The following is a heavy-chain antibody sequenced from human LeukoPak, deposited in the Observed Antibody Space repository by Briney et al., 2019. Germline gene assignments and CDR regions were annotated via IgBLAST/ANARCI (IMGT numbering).Heavy chain of an antibody. CDR2: INPNSGGT. CDR1: GYTFTGYY. Sequence: GASVKVSCKASGYTFTGYYMHWVRQAPGQGLEWMGRINPNSGGTNYAQKFQGRVTMTRDTSISTAYMKLSRLRSDDTAVYYCARGAGELLRDFDYWGQGTLVTVSS. V-gene: IGHV1-2*06. CDR3: ARGAGELLRDFDY. D-gene: IGHD1-26*01. J-gene: IGHJ4*02.